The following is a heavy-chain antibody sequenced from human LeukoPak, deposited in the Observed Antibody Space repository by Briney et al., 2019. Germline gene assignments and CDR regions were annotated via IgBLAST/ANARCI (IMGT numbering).Heavy chain of an antibody. D-gene: IGHD2-2*01. V-gene: IGHV4-34*01. J-gene: IGHJ6*03. CDR1: GGSFSGYY. CDR2: INHSGST. Sequence: PSETLSLTCAVYGGSFSGYYWSWIRQPPGKGLEWIGEINHSGSTNYNPSLKSRVTISVDTSKNQFSLKLSSVTAADTAVYYCASAAHYYYYMDVWGKGTTVTVS. CDR3: ASAAHYYYYMDV.